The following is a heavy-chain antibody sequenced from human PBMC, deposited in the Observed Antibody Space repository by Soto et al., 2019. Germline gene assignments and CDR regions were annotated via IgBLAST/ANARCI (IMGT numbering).Heavy chain of an antibody. Sequence: GASVKVSCKASGYTFTSYAMHWVRQAPGQRLEWMGWINAGNGNTKYSQKFQGRVIITRDTSASTAYMELSSLRSEDTAVYYCARGDIVLMVYTPDYWGQGTLVTVSS. V-gene: IGHV1-3*01. CDR2: INAGNGNT. CDR1: GYTFTSYA. J-gene: IGHJ4*02. CDR3: ARGDIVLMVYTPDY. D-gene: IGHD2-8*01.